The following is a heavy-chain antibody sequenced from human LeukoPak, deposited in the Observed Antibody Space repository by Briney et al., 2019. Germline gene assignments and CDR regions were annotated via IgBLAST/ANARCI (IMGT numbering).Heavy chain of an antibody. D-gene: IGHD3-10*01. J-gene: IGHJ4*02. CDR2: MNPNSGNT. V-gene: IGHV1-8*01. CDR3: ARRYHYYGSGSYDY. Sequence: ASVKVSCKASGYTFTSYDINWVRQATGQGLEWMGWMNPNSGNTGYAQKFQGRVTMTRNTSISTAYMELSSLRSEDTAVYYCARRYHYYGSGSYDYWGQGTLVAVSS. CDR1: GYTFTSYD.